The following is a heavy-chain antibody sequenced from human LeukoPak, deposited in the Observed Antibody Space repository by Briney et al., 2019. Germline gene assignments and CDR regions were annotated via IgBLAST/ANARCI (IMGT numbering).Heavy chain of an antibody. CDR2: IYYSGST. D-gene: IGHD6-19*01. CDR3: ARLAVADPYYFDY. Sequence: SETLSLTCTVSGGSISSRSYYWGWIRQPPGKGLEWIGYIYYSGSTNYNPSLKSRVTISVDTSKNQFSLKLSSVTAADTAVYYCARLAVADPYYFDYWGQGTLVTVSS. V-gene: IGHV4-61*05. J-gene: IGHJ4*02. CDR1: GGSISSRSYY.